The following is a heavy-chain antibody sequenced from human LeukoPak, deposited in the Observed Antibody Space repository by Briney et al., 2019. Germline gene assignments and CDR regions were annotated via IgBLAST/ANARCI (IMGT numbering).Heavy chain of an antibody. CDR2: INVDGSDT. Sequence: HAGGSLRLSCAASGFTLSDHWMNWVRQPPGKVLLWVPHINVDGSDTDYADSVKGRFTISRDNARNTLYLQMDSLRVEDTAVYYCVRDGTGYPPFDLWGQGNLVTVSS. CDR3: VRDGTGYPPFDL. CDR1: GFTLSDHW. V-gene: IGHV3-74*01. J-gene: IGHJ5*02. D-gene: IGHD1-1*01.